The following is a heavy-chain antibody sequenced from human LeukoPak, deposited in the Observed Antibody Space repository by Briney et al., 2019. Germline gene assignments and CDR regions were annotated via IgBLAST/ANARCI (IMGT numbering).Heavy chain of an antibody. CDR3: ARDPVPAAARHFDY. V-gene: IGHV3-30*03. CDR1: GFTFSNYG. D-gene: IGHD2-2*01. CDR2: TSSDGTVK. J-gene: IGHJ4*01. Sequence: PGGSLRLSCAASGFTFSNYGMHWVRRAPGKGLEWVAVTSSDGTVKYYPDSVKGRFTISRDNSKNTLYLQVNSLRPEDTGVYYCARDPVPAAARHFDYWGQGTLVTVSS.